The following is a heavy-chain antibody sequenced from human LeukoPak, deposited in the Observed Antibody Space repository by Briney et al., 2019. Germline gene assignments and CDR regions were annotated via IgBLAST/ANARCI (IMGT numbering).Heavy chain of an antibody. V-gene: IGHV4-4*07. CDR3: ARAYGSGSWFDP. CDR2: IDIGGST. Sequence: SETLSLTCTASGGSISRYYWSWIRQSAGKGLEWIGRIDIGGSTNYNPSLKSRVTMSIDKSKNQFSLKLRPVTAADTAVYFCARAYGSGSWFDPWGQGTLVTVFS. D-gene: IGHD3-10*01. CDR1: GGSISRYY. J-gene: IGHJ5*02.